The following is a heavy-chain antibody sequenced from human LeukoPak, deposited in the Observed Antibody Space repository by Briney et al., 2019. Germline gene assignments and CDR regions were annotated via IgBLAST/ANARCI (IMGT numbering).Heavy chain of an antibody. V-gene: IGHV6-1*01. CDR3: ARSRYGGVPYFDY. CDR1: GDSVSNNDGG. D-gene: IGHD4-23*01. J-gene: IGHJ4*02. CDR2: TYYNSKWYN. Sequence: SQTLSLTCAISGDSVSNNDGGWNWIRQSPSRGLEWLGRTYYNSKWYNDYAVSVKSRMTINPDTSKNQFSLKLSSVTAADTAVYYCARSRYGGVPYFDYWGQGTLVTVSS.